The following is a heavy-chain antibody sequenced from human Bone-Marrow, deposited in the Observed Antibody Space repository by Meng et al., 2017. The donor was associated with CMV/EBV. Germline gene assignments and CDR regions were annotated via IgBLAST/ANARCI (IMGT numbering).Heavy chain of an antibody. CDR3: ARDRDGLDV. V-gene: IGHV1-2*02. CDR2: ITPNSGGT. D-gene: IGHD5-24*01. CDR1: GYTFTGYY. Sequence: ASVKVSCKASGYTFTGYYVQWVQQAPGQGLEWMGWITPNSGGTNYAQKFQGRVTMTRDTSISTAYMELNRLRSDDTAVYHYARDRDGLDVWGQGTTVTVSS. J-gene: IGHJ6*02.